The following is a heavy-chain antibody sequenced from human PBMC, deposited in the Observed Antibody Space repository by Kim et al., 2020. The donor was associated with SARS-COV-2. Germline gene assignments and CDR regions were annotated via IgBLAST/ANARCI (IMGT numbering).Heavy chain of an antibody. CDR1: GFSFNRYS. D-gene: IGHD3-9*01. J-gene: IGHJ4*02. V-gene: IGHV3-48*02. CDR3: ARDFDWNIDY. Sequence: GGSLRLSCAAFGFSFNRYSLNWVRQAPGQGPEWVSYISSGGDNMKYADSVKGRFTISRDNDKNSLYLQMNSLRDEDTAVYYCARDFDWNIDYWGQGTLVTVSS. CDR2: ISSGGDNM.